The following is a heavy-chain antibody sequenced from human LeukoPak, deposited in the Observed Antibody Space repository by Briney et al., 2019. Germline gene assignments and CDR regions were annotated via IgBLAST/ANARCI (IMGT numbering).Heavy chain of an antibody. D-gene: IGHD3-16*02. CDR2: MNPNSGNT. J-gene: IGHJ4*02. V-gene: IGHV1-8*01. Sequence: ASVKVSCKASGYTFISDDINWVRQATGQGLEWMGWMNPNSGNTGYAQKFQGRVTMTRNTSISTAYMELSSLRSEDTAVYYCARIGLRGVIISRPLDYWGQGTLVTVSS. CDR3: ARIGLRGVIISRPLDY. CDR1: GYTFISDD.